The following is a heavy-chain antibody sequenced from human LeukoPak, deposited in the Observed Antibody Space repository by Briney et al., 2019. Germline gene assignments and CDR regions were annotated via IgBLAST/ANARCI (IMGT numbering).Heavy chain of an antibody. J-gene: IGHJ4*02. V-gene: IGHV3-7*03. CDR1: RLTFSNYW. CDR2: IKQDGSEK. CDR3: ARDGFGTGSN. D-gene: IGHD3-16*01. Sequence: GGSLRLSCAASRLTFSNYWMDWVRQAPGKGLEWVANIKQDGSEKNYVDSVKGRFIISRDNARNSLYLQMNTLRADDTAVYYCARDGFGTGSNWGQGTLVTVSS.